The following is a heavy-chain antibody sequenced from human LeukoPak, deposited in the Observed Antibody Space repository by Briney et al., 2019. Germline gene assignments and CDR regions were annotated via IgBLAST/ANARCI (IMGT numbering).Heavy chain of an antibody. Sequence: ASVKVSCKASGYTFTGYYMHWVRQAPGQGLEWMGRINPNSGGTNYAQKFQGRVTMTRDTSISTAYMELSRLRSDDTAVYYCARVEDVWGRYRIDYWGQGTLVTVSS. CDR1: GYTFTGYY. J-gene: IGHJ4*02. V-gene: IGHV1-2*06. D-gene: IGHD3-16*02. CDR2: INPNSGGT. CDR3: ARVEDVWGRYRIDY.